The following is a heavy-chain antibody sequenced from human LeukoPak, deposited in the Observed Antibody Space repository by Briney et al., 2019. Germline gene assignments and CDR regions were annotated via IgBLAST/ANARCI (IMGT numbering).Heavy chain of an antibody. J-gene: IGHJ5*02. Sequence: SETLSLPCTVSGGSISRYYWSWIRQPPGKGLEFIGYIYHSGSTYYNPSLKSRVTISVDTSKNQFSLRLSSVTAADTAVYYCARLQGAVAGSMWFDPWGQGTLVTVSS. CDR3: ARLQGAVAGSMWFDP. CDR2: IYHSGST. D-gene: IGHD6-19*01. CDR1: GGSISRYY. V-gene: IGHV4-59*08.